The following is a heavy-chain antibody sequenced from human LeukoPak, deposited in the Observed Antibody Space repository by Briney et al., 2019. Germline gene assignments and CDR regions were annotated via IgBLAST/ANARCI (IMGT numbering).Heavy chain of an antibody. Sequence: ASVKVSCKASGYTFTTYGISWVRQAPGQGIEWMGYISFYNGHTNYAQSLQGRVTMTTDTSASTAYMELRSLTSDDTAIYYCARDLGHGSGSYGDYWGQGTLVTVSS. D-gene: IGHD3-10*01. CDR3: ARDLGHGSGSYGDY. V-gene: IGHV1-18*01. CDR1: GYTFTTYG. CDR2: ISFYNGHT. J-gene: IGHJ4*02.